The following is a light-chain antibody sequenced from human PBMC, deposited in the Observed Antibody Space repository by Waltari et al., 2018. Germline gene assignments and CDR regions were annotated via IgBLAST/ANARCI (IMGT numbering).Light chain of an antibody. J-gene: IGKJ1*01. V-gene: IGKV1-39*01. CDR3: QHNYGTPWT. CDR2: KAS. Sequence: DNQMPQTQSSLSASVGDRGTITCRASENVINYLNWYQQKPGKAPKLLIYKASTLPSGVPSRFSGSGSGTDYTFTISSLQSEDVATYYCQHNYGTPWTFGQGTKVEIK. CDR1: ENVINY.